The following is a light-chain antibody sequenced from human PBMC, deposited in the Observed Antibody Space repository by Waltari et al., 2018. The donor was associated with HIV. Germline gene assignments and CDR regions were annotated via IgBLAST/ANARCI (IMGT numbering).Light chain of an antibody. CDR3: GAWDDSLRAGI. V-gene: IGLV1-51*02. CDR1: SSNVGKRP. Sequence: QSLLTQPPSVSAAPGQRVTISCSGSSSNVGKRPVSWYQQFPGAAPKPLLYENYRLPSDIPDRFSGPKSGSSATLCITGLQAEDEADYYCGAWDDSLRAGIFGGGTKLSVL. CDR2: ENY. J-gene: IGLJ2*01.